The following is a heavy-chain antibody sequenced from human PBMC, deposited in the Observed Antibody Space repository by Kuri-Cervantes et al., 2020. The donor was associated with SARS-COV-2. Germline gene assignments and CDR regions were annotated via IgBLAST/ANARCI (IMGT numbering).Heavy chain of an antibody. CDR2: INHSGST. CDR3: ARLIGYSGYDYSFGYFDY. CDR1: GGSFSGYY. D-gene: IGHD5-12*01. J-gene: IGHJ4*02. Sequence: LSCAVYGGSFSGYYWSWIRQPPGKGLEWIGEINHSGSTNYNPSLKSRVTISVDTSKNQFSLKLSSVTAADTAVYYCARLIGYSGYDYSFGYFDYWGQGTLVTVSS. V-gene: IGHV4-34*01.